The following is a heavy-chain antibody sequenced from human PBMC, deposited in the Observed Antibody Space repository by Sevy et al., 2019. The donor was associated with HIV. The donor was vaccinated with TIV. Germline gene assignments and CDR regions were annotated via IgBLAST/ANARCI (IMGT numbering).Heavy chain of an antibody. J-gene: IGHJ4*02. Sequence: SETLSLTCTVSGGSISSSSYYWGWIRQPLGKGLEWIGSIYYSGSTYYNPSLKSRVTISVDTSKNQFSLKLSSVTAADTAVYYCARLSIVVVPAALPLYFDYWGQGTLVTVSS. D-gene: IGHD2-2*01. V-gene: IGHV4-39*01. CDR3: ARLSIVVVPAALPLYFDY. CDR2: IYYSGST. CDR1: GGSISSSSYY.